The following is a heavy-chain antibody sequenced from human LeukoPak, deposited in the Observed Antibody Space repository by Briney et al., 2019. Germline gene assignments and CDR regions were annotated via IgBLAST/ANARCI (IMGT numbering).Heavy chain of an antibody. CDR1: GYTFTGYY. V-gene: IGHV1-18*04. CDR3: ARSYYDSSNYYYVQMVFDY. D-gene: IGHD3-22*01. J-gene: IGHJ4*02. CDR2: ISAYNGNT. Sequence: ASVKVSCKASGYTFTGYYMHWVRQAPGQGLEWMGWISAYNGNTNYGQKFQGRVTMTTDTTTSTAYMELRSLRSDDTAVYYCARSYYDSSNYYYVQMVFDYWGQGTLVTVSS.